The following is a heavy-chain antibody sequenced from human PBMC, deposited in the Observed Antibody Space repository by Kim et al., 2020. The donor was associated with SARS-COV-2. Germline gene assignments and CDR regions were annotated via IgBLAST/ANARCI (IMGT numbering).Heavy chain of an antibody. V-gene: IGHV1-18*01. Sequence: ASVKVSCKASGYTFTSYGISWVRQAPGQGLEWMGWISAYNGNTNYAQKLQGRVTMTTDTSTSTAYMELRSLRSDDTAVYYCARESNYDFWSGYPSNYYMDVWGKGTTVTVSS. CDR1: GYTFTSYG. CDR3: ARESNYDFWSGYPSNYYMDV. J-gene: IGHJ6*03. CDR2: ISAYNGNT. D-gene: IGHD3-3*01.